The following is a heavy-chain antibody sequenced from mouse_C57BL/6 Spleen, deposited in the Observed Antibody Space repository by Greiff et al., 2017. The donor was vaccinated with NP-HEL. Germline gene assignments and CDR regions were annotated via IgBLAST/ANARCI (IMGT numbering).Heavy chain of an antibody. CDR1: GYAFSSSW. D-gene: IGHD2-3*01. CDR3: ARSAEGYIYYFDY. J-gene: IGHJ2*01. V-gene: IGHV1-82*01. CDR2: IYPGDGDT. Sequence: QVQLKESGPELVKPGASVKISCKASGYAFSSSWMNWVKQRPGKGLEWIGRIYPGDGDTNYNGKFKGKATLTADKSSSTAYMQLSSLTSEDSAVYFCARSAEGYIYYFDYWGQGTTLTVSS.